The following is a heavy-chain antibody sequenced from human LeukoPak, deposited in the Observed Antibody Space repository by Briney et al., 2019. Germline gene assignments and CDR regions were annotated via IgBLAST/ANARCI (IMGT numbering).Heavy chain of an antibody. V-gene: IGHV4-4*07. J-gene: IGHJ4*02. Sequence: PSETLSLTCTVSGGSIGSYYWSWIRQPAGKGLEWIGRIYTSGSTNYNPSLKSRVTMSVDTSKNQFSLKLSSVTAADTAVYYCALSGYDPSDDYWGQGTLVTVTS. CDR1: GGSIGSYY. CDR2: IYTSGST. CDR3: ALSGYDPSDDY. D-gene: IGHD5-12*01.